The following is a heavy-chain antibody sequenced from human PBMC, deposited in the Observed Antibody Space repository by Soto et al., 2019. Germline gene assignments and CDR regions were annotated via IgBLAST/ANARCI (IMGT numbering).Heavy chain of an antibody. D-gene: IGHD4-17*01. CDR2: ISYDGGNE. Sequence: QVQLVESGGGVVQPGRSLRLSCAASGVTVSSYGMHWVRQAPGKGLEWVAVISYDGGNEYDTDSVKGRFNMSRDNSTNTLYLQTHSLRPENTAVYYCAKDPTVPYFFYSGMDVWGQGTTV. CDR3: AKDPTVPYFFYSGMDV. V-gene: IGHV3-30*18. CDR1: GVTVSSYG. J-gene: IGHJ6*01.